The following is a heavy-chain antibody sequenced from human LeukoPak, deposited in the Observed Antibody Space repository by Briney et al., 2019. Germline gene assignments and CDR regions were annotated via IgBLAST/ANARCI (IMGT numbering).Heavy chain of an antibody. CDR3: ASSGSYGPDY. CDR1: GFTFDDYA. J-gene: IGHJ4*02. Sequence: PGRSLRLSCAASGFTFDDYAMPWVRQAPGKGLEWVSGISWNSGSIGYADSVKGRFTISRDNAKNSLYLQMYSLRAEDTALYYCASSGSYGPDYWGQGTLVTVSS. V-gene: IGHV3-9*01. D-gene: IGHD1-26*01. CDR2: ISWNSGSI.